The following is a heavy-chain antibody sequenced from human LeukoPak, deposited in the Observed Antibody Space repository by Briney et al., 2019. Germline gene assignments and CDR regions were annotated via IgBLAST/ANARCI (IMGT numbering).Heavy chain of an antibody. D-gene: IGHD6-19*01. V-gene: IGHV1-8*01. CDR1: GYTFTSYD. CDR3: ARGRSVEEWLVLGGFDP. CDR2: MNPNSGNT. J-gene: IGHJ5*02. Sequence: ASVKVSCKASGYTFTSYDINWVRQATGQGLEWMGWMNPNSGNTGYAQKFQGRVTMTRNTSISTAYMELSSLRSEDTAVYYCARGRSVEEWLVLGGFDPWGQGTLVTVSP.